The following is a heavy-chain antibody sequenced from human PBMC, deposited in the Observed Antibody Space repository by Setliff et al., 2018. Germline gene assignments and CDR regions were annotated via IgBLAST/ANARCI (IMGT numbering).Heavy chain of an antibody. Sequence: GGSLRLSCAASGLDFSDAWLSWVRQAPGKGLEWVASFSSRNDYIYHADSVKGRFTISRDNAKTSLYLQMDSLRVEDTAVYFCARSPGWIPWFDSWGQGTLVTVSS. CDR2: FSSRNDYI. CDR1: GLDFSDAW. CDR3: ARSPGWIPWFDS. V-gene: IGHV3-21*01. J-gene: IGHJ5*01. D-gene: IGHD5-18*01.